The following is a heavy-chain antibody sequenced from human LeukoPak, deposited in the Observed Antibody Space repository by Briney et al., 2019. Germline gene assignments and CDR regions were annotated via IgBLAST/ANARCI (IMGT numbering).Heavy chain of an antibody. V-gene: IGHV3-30*03. CDR1: GFTFSSYG. CDR2: ISYDGSNK. D-gene: IGHD2/OR15-2a*01. Sequence: PGGSLRLSCAASGFTFSSYGMHWVRQAPGKGLEWVAVISYDGSNKYYADSVKGRFTISRDNSKNTLYLQMNSLRAEDTAVYYPVIENFDPWGQGTLVTVSS. CDR3: VIENFDP. J-gene: IGHJ5*02.